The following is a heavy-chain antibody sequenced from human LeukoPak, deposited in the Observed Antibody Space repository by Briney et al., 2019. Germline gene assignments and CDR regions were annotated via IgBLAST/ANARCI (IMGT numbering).Heavy chain of an antibody. D-gene: IGHD3-22*01. Sequence: GSLRLSCAASGFTFSDYYMSWIRQAPGTGLEWVSYISSSSSYTNYADSVKGRFTISRDNAKNSLYLQMNSLRAEDTAVYYCARRSGINCYDSSGYYSDYWGQGTLVTVSS. CDR3: ARRSGINCYDSSGYYSDY. CDR2: ISSSSSYT. J-gene: IGHJ4*02. V-gene: IGHV3-11*03. CDR1: GFTFSDYY.